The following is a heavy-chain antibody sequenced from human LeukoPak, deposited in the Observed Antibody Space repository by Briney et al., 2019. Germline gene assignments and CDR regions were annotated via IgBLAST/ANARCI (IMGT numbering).Heavy chain of an antibody. D-gene: IGHD6-13*01. V-gene: IGHV3-23*01. CDR1: GFTLSSYG. CDR2: ISGSGGST. J-gene: IGHJ4*02. Sequence: PGESLRLSCAASGFTLSSYGMSWVRQAPGKGLEWVSAISGSGGSTYYADSVKGRFTISRDNSKNTLYLQMNSLRAEDTAVYYCAKETGYSSSWYGYWGQGTLVTVSS. CDR3: AKETGYSSSWYGY.